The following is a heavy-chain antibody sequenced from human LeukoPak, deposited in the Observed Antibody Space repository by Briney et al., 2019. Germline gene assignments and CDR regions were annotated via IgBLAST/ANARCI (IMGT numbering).Heavy chain of an antibody. CDR2: IYHSGST. D-gene: IGHD3-10*01. Sequence: PSQTLSLTCAVSGGSISSGGYSWSWIRQPPGKGLEWIGYIYHSGSTYYNPSLKSRVTISVDRSKNQFSLKLSSVTAADTAVYYCARAQSLLWFGRVGFDPWGQGTLVTVSS. V-gene: IGHV4-30-2*01. CDR1: GGSISSGGYS. J-gene: IGHJ5*02. CDR3: ARAQSLLWFGRVGFDP.